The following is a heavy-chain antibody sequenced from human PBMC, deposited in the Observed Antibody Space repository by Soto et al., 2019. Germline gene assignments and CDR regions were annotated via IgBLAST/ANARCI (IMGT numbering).Heavy chain of an antibody. J-gene: IGHJ5*02. D-gene: IGHD5-18*01. Sequence: SETLSLTCVVYGGSFRGYDWSWIRQPPGKGLEWIGEINHSGSTNYNPSLKSRVTISVDTSKDPFSLKLSSVTAADTAVYYCASVRGYRQNWGDTRGQGTLVTVS. CDR1: GGSFRGYD. CDR2: INHSGST. V-gene: IGHV4-34*01. CDR3: ASVRGYRQNWGDT.